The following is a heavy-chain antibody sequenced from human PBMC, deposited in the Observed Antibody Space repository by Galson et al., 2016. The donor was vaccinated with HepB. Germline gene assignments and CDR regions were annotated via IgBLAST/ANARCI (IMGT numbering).Heavy chain of an antibody. D-gene: IGHD3-16*01. V-gene: IGHV3-23*01. CDR1: GFTFNNSA. J-gene: IGHJ4*02. Sequence: SLRLSCAASGFTFNNSAMSWVRQAPGKGLEWVSAISGSANSTYYADSVKGRFTISRDNSKNTLYLLMNSLRVEDTALYYCAKPRGRYGQFDSWGQGTLVTVSS. CDR2: ISGSANST. CDR3: AKPRGRYGQFDS.